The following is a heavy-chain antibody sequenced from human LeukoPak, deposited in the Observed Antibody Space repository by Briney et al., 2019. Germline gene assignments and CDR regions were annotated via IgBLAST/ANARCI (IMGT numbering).Heavy chain of an antibody. V-gene: IGHV3-74*01. CDR3: ARDHYGSGSSVYYYYYMDV. D-gene: IGHD3-10*01. Sequence: GGSLRLSCAASGFTFSSYGMSWVRQAPGKGLVWVSRINSEGSSTSYADSVKGRFTISRDNAKNTLYLQMNSLRAEDTAVYYCARDHYGSGSSVYYYYYMDVWGKGTTVTVSS. CDR1: GFTFSSYG. J-gene: IGHJ6*03. CDR2: INSEGSST.